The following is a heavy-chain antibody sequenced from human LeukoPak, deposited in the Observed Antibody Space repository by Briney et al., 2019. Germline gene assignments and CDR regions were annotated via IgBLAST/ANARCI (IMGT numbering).Heavy chain of an antibody. CDR1: GGTFSSYA. V-gene: IGHV1-69*13. CDR3: ARDTRRQSYYDFWSGYSIPPYYFDY. Sequence: SVKASCKASGGTFSSYAISWVRQAPGQGLEWMGGIIPIFGTANYAQKFQGRVTITADESTSTAYMELSSLRSEDTAVYYCARDTRRQSYYDFWSGYSIPPYYFDYWGQGTLVTVSS. CDR2: IIPIFGTA. D-gene: IGHD3-3*01. J-gene: IGHJ4*02.